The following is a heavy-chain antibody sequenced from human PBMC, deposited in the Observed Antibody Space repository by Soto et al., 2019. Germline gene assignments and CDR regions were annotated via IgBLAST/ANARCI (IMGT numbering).Heavy chain of an antibody. D-gene: IGHD3-16*01. Sequence: EMQLVESGGGLVQPGGSLRLSCVASGFTFSSYWMHWVRQDPGKGLVWVSSIRSDGTATQYADSVKGRFTVSRDNAENTLCLQMNSLRAEDPAVYYCAKALSWGQCDYWGQGTLVTVSS. CDR3: AKALSWGQCDY. CDR2: IRSDGTAT. CDR1: GFTFSSYW. V-gene: IGHV3-74*03. J-gene: IGHJ4*02.